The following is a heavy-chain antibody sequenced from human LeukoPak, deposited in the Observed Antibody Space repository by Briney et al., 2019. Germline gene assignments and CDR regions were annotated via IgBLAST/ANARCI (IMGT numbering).Heavy chain of an antibody. Sequence: GGSLRLSCAASGFTFSSYGMHWVRQAPGKGLEWVAVISYDGSNKYYADSVKGRFTISRDNSKNTLYLQMNSLRAEDTAVYYCARDIAVSGNYFDYWGQGTLATVSS. V-gene: IGHV3-30*03. CDR1: GFTFSSYG. J-gene: IGHJ4*02. CDR2: ISYDGSNK. CDR3: ARDIAVSGNYFDY. D-gene: IGHD6-19*01.